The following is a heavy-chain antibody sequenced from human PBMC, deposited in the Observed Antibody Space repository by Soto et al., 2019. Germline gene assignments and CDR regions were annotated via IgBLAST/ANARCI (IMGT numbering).Heavy chain of an antibody. CDR2: IIPIFGTA. J-gene: IGHJ4*02. V-gene: IGHV1-69*13. CDR3: ARERGYSGYDPGVDFDY. Sequence: GASVKVSCKASGGTFSSYAISWVRQAPGQGLEWMGCIIPIFGTANYAQKFQGRVTITADESTSTAYMELSSLRSEDTAVYYCARERGYSGYDPGVDFDYWGQGTLVTVS. CDR1: GGTFSSYA. D-gene: IGHD5-12*01.